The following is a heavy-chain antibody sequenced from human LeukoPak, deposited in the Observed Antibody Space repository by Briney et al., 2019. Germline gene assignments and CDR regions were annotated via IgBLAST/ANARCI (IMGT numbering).Heavy chain of an antibody. CDR1: GGSISSYY. CDR2: IYYSGST. V-gene: IGHV4-59*01. Sequence: SETLSLTCTVSGGSISSYYWSWIRQPPGKGLEWIGYIYYSGSTNYNPSLKSRVTISVDTSKNQFSLKLSSVTAADTAVYYCARDRAKDGYRGYEFDYWGQGTLVTVSS. D-gene: IGHD5-12*01. J-gene: IGHJ4*02. CDR3: ARDRAKDGYRGYEFDY.